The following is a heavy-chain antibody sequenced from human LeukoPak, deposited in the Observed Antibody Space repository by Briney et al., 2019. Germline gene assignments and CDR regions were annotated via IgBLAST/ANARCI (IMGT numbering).Heavy chain of an antibody. CDR2: INQDASET. Sequence: PGGSLRLSCAASGVTANINFMSWVRQAPGKGLEWVANINQDASETQYADSVQGRFTISRDNAKNSLYLHMNSLRAEDTAVYYCARSISSSWYYYYYMDVWGKGTTVTISS. D-gene: IGHD6-13*01. V-gene: IGHV3-7*01. CDR1: GVTANINF. CDR3: ARSISSSWYYYYYMDV. J-gene: IGHJ6*03.